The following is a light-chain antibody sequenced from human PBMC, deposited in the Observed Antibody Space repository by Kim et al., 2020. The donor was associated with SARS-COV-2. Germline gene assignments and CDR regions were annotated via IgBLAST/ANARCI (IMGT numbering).Light chain of an antibody. CDR2: QAS. V-gene: IGKV1-5*03. CDR1: QSVDSW. J-gene: IGKJ4*02. Sequence: DIQMTQSPSTLSAFVGNRVTITCRASQSVDSWLAWYQQKPGKAPELLIYQASKLASGVPSRFSGSGSGTDFALTISNLQPDDSAIYYCKQYETYWTFGAGTKVDIK. CDR3: KQYETYWT.